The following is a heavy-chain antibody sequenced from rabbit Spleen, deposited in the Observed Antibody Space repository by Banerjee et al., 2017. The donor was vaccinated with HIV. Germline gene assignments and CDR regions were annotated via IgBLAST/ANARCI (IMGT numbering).Heavy chain of an antibody. CDR1: GFSFSSGYD. CDR3: ARDLAAVIGWNFDL. J-gene: IGHJ4*01. CDR2: IYAGSSGYT. Sequence: QSLEESGGDLVKPGASLTLTCTASGFSFSSGYDMCWVRQAPGKGLEWIACIYAGSSGYTYYASWATGRFTCSKTSSTTVTLQMTSLTAADTATYFCARDLAAVIGWNFDLWGQGTLVTVS. V-gene: IGHV1S40*01. D-gene: IGHD1-1*01.